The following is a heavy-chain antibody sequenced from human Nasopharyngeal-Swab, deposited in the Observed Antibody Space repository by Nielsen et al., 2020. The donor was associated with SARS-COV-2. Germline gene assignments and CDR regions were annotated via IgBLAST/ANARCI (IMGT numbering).Heavy chain of an antibody. CDR2: ISRNSDYI. V-gene: IGHV3-21*01. Sequence: VRQAPGKGLEWVSSISRNSDYILYADSVKGRFTISRDNAKNSLFLQMNSLRVEDTAVYYCARRTFSSTSLIDCWGQGTLVTVSS. J-gene: IGHJ4*02. D-gene: IGHD2-2*01. CDR3: ARRTFSSTSLIDC.